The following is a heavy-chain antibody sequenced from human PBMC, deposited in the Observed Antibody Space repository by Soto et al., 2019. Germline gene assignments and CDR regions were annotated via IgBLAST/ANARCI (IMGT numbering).Heavy chain of an antibody. D-gene: IGHD2-15*01. CDR2: IYYSGST. Sequence: QLQLQESGPGLVKPSETLSLTCTVSGGSISSSSYYWGWIRQPPGKGLEWIGSIYYSGSTYYNPSLKSRVTIPVDTSKNQFALRLSSVTAADTAVYYCARLCSGGSCYSSTLVYWGQGTLVTVSS. CDR3: ARLCSGGSCYSSTLVY. V-gene: IGHV4-39*01. CDR1: GGSISSSSYY. J-gene: IGHJ4*02.